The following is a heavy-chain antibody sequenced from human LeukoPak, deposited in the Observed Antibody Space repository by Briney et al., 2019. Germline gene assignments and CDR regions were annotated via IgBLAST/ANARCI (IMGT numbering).Heavy chain of an antibody. V-gene: IGHV3-7*03. Sequence: GGSLRLSCAASGFTFSSSWMFWVRQAPGKGLEWVANIIKDGSEKDYADSVKGRFIISRDNSKNTLYLQMNSLRAEDTAVYYCAGGGMYYDILTGWYYFDYWGQGTLVTVSS. CDR3: AGGGMYYDILTGWYYFDY. D-gene: IGHD3-9*01. CDR1: GFTFSSSW. CDR2: IIKDGSEK. J-gene: IGHJ4*02.